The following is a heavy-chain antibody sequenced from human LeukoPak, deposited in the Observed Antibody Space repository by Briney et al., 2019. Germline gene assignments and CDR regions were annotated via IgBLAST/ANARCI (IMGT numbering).Heavy chain of an antibody. Sequence: GGSLRLSCAASGFTFSSYTMNWVRQAPGKGLEWVSSISGSSSDIHYVDSVKGRFTISRDNAKNSLYLQMNSLRAEDTAVYFCAREIAVPGRDYWGQGTLVTVSS. CDR1: GFTFSSYT. CDR2: ISGSSSDI. D-gene: IGHD6-19*01. CDR3: AREIAVPGRDY. J-gene: IGHJ4*02. V-gene: IGHV3-21*01.